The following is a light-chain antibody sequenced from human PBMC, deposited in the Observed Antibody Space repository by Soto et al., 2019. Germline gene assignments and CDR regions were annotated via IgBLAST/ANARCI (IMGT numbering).Light chain of an antibody. J-gene: IGKJ5*01. CDR2: GAS. CDR1: QSVTIN. CDR3: QHYGETPIT. Sequence: TQSPGTLSVSLGERATLSCSASQSVTINVAWYQHRPGQSPRLLISGASMRASGVPVRFSGSGSGTDFTLTISRLEPEDFAVYYCQHYGETPITFGLGTRLEI. V-gene: IGKV3-20*01.